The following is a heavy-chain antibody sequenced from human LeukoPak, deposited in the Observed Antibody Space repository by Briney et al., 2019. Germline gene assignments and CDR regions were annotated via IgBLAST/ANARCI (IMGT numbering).Heavy chain of an antibody. CDR1: GGSISSYY. V-gene: IGHV4-59*08. Sequence: PSETLSLTCTVSGGSISSYYWSWIRQPPGKGLEWIGYIYYSGSTNYNPSLKSRVTISVDTSKNQFSLKLSSVTAADTAVYYCARHSSIAAAGTGDAFDIWGQGTMVTVSS. CDR2: IYYSGST. D-gene: IGHD6-13*01. J-gene: IGHJ3*02. CDR3: ARHSSIAAAGTGDAFDI.